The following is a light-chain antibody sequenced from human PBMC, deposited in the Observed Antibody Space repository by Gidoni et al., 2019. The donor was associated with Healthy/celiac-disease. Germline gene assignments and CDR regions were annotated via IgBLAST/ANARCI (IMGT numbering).Light chain of an antibody. J-gene: IGLJ3*02. Sequence: NFMLTQPHSVSESPGKTVTISCTRSSGSMASNYVPWYQQRPGSAPTAVIYEDNQSPSGVPDRFSGSIDSSSNSASLTISGLKTEDEADYYCQSYDSSNHGVFGGGTKLTVL. CDR3: QSYDSSNHGV. CDR1: SGSMASNY. CDR2: EDN. V-gene: IGLV6-57*04.